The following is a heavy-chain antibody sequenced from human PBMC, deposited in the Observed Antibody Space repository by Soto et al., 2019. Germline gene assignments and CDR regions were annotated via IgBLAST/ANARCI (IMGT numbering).Heavy chain of an antibody. CDR2: IYYSGST. CDR1: GGSISSGGYY. D-gene: IGHD3-10*01. Sequence: SETLSLTCTVSGGSISSGGYYWSWIRQHPGKGLEWIGYIYYSGSTYYNPSLKSRVTISVDTSKNQFSLKLSSVTAADTAVYYCARDLLWFGEFEAWFDPWGQGTLVTVSS. J-gene: IGHJ5*02. CDR3: ARDLLWFGEFEAWFDP. V-gene: IGHV4-31*03.